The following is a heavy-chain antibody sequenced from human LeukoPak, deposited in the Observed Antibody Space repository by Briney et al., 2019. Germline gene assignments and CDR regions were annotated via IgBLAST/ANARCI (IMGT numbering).Heavy chain of an antibody. D-gene: IGHD3-22*01. CDR2: IYTSGST. V-gene: IGHV4-61*02. J-gene: IGHJ3*02. Sequence: SETLSLTCTVSGGSISSGSYYWSWIRQPAGKGLEWIGRIYTSGSTNYNPSLKSRVTISVDTSKNQFSLKLSSVTAADTAVYYCARDYYDSSFGAFDIWGKGTMVTVSS. CDR1: GGSISSGSYY. CDR3: ARDYYDSSFGAFDI.